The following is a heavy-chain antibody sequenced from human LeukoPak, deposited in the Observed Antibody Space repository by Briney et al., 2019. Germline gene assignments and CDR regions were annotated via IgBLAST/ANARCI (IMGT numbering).Heavy chain of an antibody. J-gene: IGHJ4*02. CDR3: ARVRVTGYSNFAY. D-gene: IGHD3-9*01. CDR1: GFTVSSNY. CDR2: IYHSGNT. V-gene: IGHV3-53*01. Sequence: GGSLRLSCAASGFTVSSNYMSWVRQAPGKGLGWVSVIYHSGNTDYADSVKGRFTITRDNSKNTVYLQMSSLRAEDTAVYYCARVRVTGYSNFAYWGQGTLVTVSS.